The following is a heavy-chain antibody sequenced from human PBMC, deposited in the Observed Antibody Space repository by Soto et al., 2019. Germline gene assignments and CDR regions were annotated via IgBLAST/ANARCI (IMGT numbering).Heavy chain of an antibody. J-gene: IGHJ6*02. Sequence: AASVKVSCKASGYTFTGYYMHWVRQAPGQGLEWMGWINPNSGGTNYAQKFQGWVTMTRDTSISTAYMKLSRLRSDDTAVYYCARISRWPYYYGMDVWGQGTTVTVSS. CDR3: ARISRWPYYYGMDV. V-gene: IGHV1-2*04. CDR2: INPNSGGT. D-gene: IGHD6-13*01. CDR1: GYTFTGYY.